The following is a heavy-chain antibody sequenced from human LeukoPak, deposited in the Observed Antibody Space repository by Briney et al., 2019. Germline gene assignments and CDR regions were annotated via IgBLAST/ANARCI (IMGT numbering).Heavy chain of an antibody. CDR3: VRNPSSNTQGIDY. Sequence: GESLKISCKGSGYNFSKYWIGWVRQMPGKGLEGMGIVYPDDSDVIYTASFEGHVTISAEKSTNTAYLQWRTPKPSNTAMYYCVRNPSSNTQGIDYWGQGTLVIVSS. CDR2: VYPDDSDV. D-gene: IGHD2-2*01. CDR1: GYNFSKYW. J-gene: IGHJ4*02. V-gene: IGHV5-51*01.